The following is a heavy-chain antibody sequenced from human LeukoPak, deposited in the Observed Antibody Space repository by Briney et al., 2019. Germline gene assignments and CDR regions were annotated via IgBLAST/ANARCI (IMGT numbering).Heavy chain of an antibody. D-gene: IGHD3/OR15-3a*01. CDR1: GDSISTSSYY. V-gene: IGHV4-39*01. CDR3: ARSDYYDFRQIDY. CDR2: IYYSGIT. J-gene: IGHJ4*02. Sequence: SATLSLTCTVSGDSISTSSYYWGWVRQPPGRGLEWLGGIYYSGITHYNPSLKSRLTIYVDTSRNQFSLHLFSVTAADTAVFYCARSDYYDFRQIDYWGQGTLVTVSS.